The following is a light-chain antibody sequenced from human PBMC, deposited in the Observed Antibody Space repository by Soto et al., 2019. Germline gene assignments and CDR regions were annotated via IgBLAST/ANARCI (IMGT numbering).Light chain of an antibody. CDR2: GAS. CDR3: QQYDSSPLWT. CDR1: QSGSSSF. Sequence: EIVLTQSPGTLSLSPGERATLSCRTSQSGSSSFLAWYQQKPGQAPRLLIYGASRRATGIPDRFSGSGSGTDFTLTISRLEPEDFAVYYCQQYDSSPLWTFSQGTKVEIK. V-gene: IGKV3-20*01. J-gene: IGKJ1*01.